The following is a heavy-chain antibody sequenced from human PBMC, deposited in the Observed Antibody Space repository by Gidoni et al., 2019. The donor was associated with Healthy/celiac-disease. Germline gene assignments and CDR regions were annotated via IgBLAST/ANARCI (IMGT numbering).Heavy chain of an antibody. CDR3: ARGPEPRIEMAPRMDV. CDR1: GGTFSSYT. CDR2: IIPILGIA. J-gene: IGHJ6*02. D-gene: IGHD2-15*01. Sequence: QVQLVQSGAEVKKPGSSVKVSCKASGGTFSSYTISWVRQAPGQGLEWMGRIIPILGIANYAQKFQGRVTITADKSTSTAYMELSSLRSEDTAVYYCARGPEPRIEMAPRMDVWGQGTTVTVSS. V-gene: IGHV1-69*02.